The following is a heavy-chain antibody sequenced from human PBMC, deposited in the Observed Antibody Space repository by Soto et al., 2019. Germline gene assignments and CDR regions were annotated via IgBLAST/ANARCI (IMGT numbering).Heavy chain of an antibody. CDR1: GYTFTDYF. CDR2: INPNSRGT. V-gene: IGHV1-2*02. J-gene: IGHJ5*02. CDR3: ARLTLKAGNRFDP. Sequence: ASVKVSCKASGYTFTDYFIHWVRQAPGQGFEWMGWINPNSRGTNYAQKFQGRVTMTRDTSNSTAYMELRGLRSDDTAVYYCARLTLKAGNRFDPWGQGTLVTVSS.